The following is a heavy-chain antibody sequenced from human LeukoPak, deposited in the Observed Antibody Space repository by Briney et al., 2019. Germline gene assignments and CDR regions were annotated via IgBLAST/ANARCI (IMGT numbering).Heavy chain of an antibody. CDR3: ARVWGLYGMDV. Sequence: PGGSLRLSCAASGFTFSSYGMHWVRQAPGKGLEWVAVIWYDGSNKYYADSVKGRFTISRDNSKNTLYLQMNSLRAEDTAVYYCARVWGLYGMDVWGQGTTATVSS. J-gene: IGHJ6*02. CDR1: GFTFSSYG. CDR2: IWYDGSNK. D-gene: IGHD3-16*01. V-gene: IGHV3-33*01.